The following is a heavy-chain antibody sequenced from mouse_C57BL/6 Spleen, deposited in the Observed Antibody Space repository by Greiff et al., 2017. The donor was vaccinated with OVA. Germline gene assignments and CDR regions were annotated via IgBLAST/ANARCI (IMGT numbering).Heavy chain of an antibody. D-gene: IGHD2-1*01. J-gene: IGHJ2*01. CDR1: GYSITSGYY. Sequence: EVKVEESGPGLVKPSQSLSLTCSVTGYSITSGYYWNWIRQFPGNKLEWMGYISYDGSNNYNPSLKNRISITRDTSKNQFFLKLNSVTTEDTATYYCARGGKYGNYYYFDYWGQGTTLTVSS. CDR2: ISYDGSN. CDR3: ARGGKYGNYYYFDY. V-gene: IGHV3-6*01.